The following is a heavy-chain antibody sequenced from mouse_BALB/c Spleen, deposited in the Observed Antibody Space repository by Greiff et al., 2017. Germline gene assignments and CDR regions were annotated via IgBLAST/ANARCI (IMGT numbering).Heavy chain of an antibody. Sequence: QVQLQQSGAELVKPGASVKLSCKASGYSFTSYYMYWVKQRPGQGLEWIGEINPSNGGTNFNEKFKSKATLTVDKSSSTAYMQLSSLTSEDSAVYYCTLVWVYAMDYWGQGTSVTVSS. J-gene: IGHJ4*01. CDR1: GYSFTSYY. V-gene: IGHV1S81*02. D-gene: IGHD2-10*02. CDR3: TLVWVYAMDY. CDR2: INPSNGGT.